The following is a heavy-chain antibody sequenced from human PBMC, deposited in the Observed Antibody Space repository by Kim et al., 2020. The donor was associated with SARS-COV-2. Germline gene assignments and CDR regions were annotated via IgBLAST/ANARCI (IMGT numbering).Heavy chain of an antibody. Sequence: GGSLRLSCAASGFTFSSYGMHWVRQAPGKGLEWVAVIWYDGSNKYYADSVKGRFTISRDNSKNTLYLQMNSLRAEDTAVYYCASEPSITMVVVVNYWYFDFWGRGTLVTVSS. CDR2: IWYDGSNK. CDR3: ASEPSITMVVVVNYWYFDF. J-gene: IGHJ2*01. V-gene: IGHV3-33*01. D-gene: IGHD3-22*01. CDR1: GFTFSSYG.